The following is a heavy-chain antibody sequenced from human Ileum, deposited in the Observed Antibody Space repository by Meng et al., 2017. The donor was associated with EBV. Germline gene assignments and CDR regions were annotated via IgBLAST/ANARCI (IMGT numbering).Heavy chain of an antibody. V-gene: IGHV3-74*01. J-gene: IGHJ4*02. Sequence: VQVVGSGGALVEPRGSLSLSGAALGFTFSSYWMHWVRQVPGKGLVWVSRINENGATTTYADSVRGRFTIFRDNAKNTLYLQMNSLRAEGTAVYYCSRDLVGSDDYWGQGTLVTVSS. CDR2: INENGATT. D-gene: IGHD6-6*01. CDR1: GFTFSSYW. CDR3: SRDLVGSDDY.